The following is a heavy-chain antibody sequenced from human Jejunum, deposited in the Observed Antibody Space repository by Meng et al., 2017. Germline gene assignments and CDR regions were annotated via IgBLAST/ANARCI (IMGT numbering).Heavy chain of an antibody. V-gene: IGHV3-53*01. D-gene: IGHD3-16*01. CDR2: IYIGGST. J-gene: IGHJ6*02. Sequence: GESLKISCAASGFTVSSNYMSWVRQAPGKGLEWVSVIYIGGSTYYADSVKGRFTISRDNAKNSLDLQMNSLRAEDTAVYYCVRDSYVTDIYYGMDVWGQGTTVTVSS. CDR1: GFTVSSNY. CDR3: VRDSYVTDIYYGMDV.